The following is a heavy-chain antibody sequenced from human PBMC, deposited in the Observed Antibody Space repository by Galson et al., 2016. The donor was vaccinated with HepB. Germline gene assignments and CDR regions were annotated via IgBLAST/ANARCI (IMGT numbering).Heavy chain of an antibody. CDR2: ISWDGSAT. CDR3: AKATGADYFFEH. Sequence: SLRLSCAASGFTFEDFVLHWVRQAPGKGLEWLALISWDGSATFYGDSVNGRFTISRDNRKNSLYIQMNSLRSEETAFYYCAKATGADYFFEHWCQGTLVTASS. J-gene: IGHJ4*02. D-gene: IGHD4/OR15-4a*01. V-gene: IGHV3-43D*03. CDR1: GFTFEDFV.